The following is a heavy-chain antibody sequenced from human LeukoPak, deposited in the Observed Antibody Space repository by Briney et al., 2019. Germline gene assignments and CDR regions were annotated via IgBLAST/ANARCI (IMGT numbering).Heavy chain of an antibody. CDR3: ARVFAIFGVVIDNWFDP. V-gene: IGHV4-34*01. CDR2: INHSGST. D-gene: IGHD3-3*01. CDR1: GGSFSGYY. J-gene: IGHJ5*02. Sequence: SETLSLTCAVYGGSFSGYYWSWIRQPPGKGLEWIGEINHSGSTYYNPSLKSRVTISVDTSKNQFSLKLSSVTAADTAVYYCARVFAIFGVVIDNWFDPWGQGTLVTVSS.